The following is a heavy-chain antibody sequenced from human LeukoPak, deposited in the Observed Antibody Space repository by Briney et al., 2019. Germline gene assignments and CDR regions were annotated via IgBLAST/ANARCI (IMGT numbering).Heavy chain of an antibody. V-gene: IGHV3-7*01. CDR2: IKQDESEK. D-gene: IGHD3-16*01. J-gene: IGHJ4*02. CDR1: GFTFSSYW. CDR3: ARDIWGSYDNLDY. Sequence: GGSLRLSCAASGFTFSSYWMSWVRQAPGKGLEWVANIKQDESEKYYVDSVKGRFTISRDNAKNSLYLQMNSLRAEDTAVYYCARDIWGSYDNLDYWGQGTLVTVSS.